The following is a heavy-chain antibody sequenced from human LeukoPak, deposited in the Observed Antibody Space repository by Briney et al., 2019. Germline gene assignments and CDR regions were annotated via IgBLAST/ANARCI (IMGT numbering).Heavy chain of an antibody. CDR3: ARDEVEMATITQGDY. J-gene: IGHJ4*02. V-gene: IGHV3-48*04. CDR2: ISSSGSTI. CDR1: GFTFSSYS. Sequence: GGSPRLSCAASGFTFSSYSMNWVRQAPGKGLEWVSYISSSGSTIYYADSVKGRFTISRDNAKNSLYLQMNSLRAEDTAVYYCARDEVEMATITQGDYWGQGTLVTVSS. D-gene: IGHD5-24*01.